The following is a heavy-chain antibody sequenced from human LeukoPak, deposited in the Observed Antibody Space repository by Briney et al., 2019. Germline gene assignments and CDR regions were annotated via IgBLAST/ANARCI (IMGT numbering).Heavy chain of an antibody. J-gene: IGHJ6*04. CDR1: GYSISSGYY. CDR3: AREAVAAAGVGMDV. CDR2: IYHSGST. D-gene: IGHD6-13*01. V-gene: IGHV4-38-2*02. Sequence: SETLSLTCTVSGYSISSGYYWGWIRPPPGKGLEWIGSIYHSGSTYYNPSLKSRVTISVDTSKNQFSLKLSSVTAADTAVYYCAREAVAAAGVGMDVWGKGTTVTVSS.